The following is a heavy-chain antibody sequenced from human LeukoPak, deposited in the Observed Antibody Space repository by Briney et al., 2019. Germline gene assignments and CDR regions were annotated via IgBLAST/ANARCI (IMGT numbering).Heavy chain of an antibody. Sequence: ASVKVSCKASGYTFTGYYMHWVRQAPGQGLEWMGWINPNSGGTNYAQKFQGRVTMTRDTSISTAYMELSRLRSEDTAVYYCARSYSSSSEGEDYWGQGTLVTVSS. D-gene: IGHD6-6*01. V-gene: IGHV1-2*02. J-gene: IGHJ4*02. CDR3: ARSYSSSSEGEDY. CDR1: GYTFTGYY. CDR2: INPNSGGT.